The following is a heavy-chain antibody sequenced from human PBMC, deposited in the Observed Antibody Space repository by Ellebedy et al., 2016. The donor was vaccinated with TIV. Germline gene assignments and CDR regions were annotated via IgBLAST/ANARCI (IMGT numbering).Heavy chain of an antibody. J-gene: IGHJ6*02. CDR1: GYTFTSYY. Sequence: AASVKVSCKASGYTFTSYYMHWVRQAPGQGLEWMGIINPSGGSTSYAQKFQGRVTMPRDTSTSTAYMELRSRRSDDTAVYYCARDEFEWEPIYYYYGMDVWGQGTTVTVSS. D-gene: IGHD1-26*01. CDR2: INPSGGST. CDR3: ARDEFEWEPIYYYYGMDV. V-gene: IGHV1-46*01.